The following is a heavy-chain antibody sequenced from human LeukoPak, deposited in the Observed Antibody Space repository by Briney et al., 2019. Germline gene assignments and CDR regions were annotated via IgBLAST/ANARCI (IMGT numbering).Heavy chain of an antibody. CDR1: GFAFDDYA. CDR3: AKAVKTGYLYGMSV. V-gene: IGHV3-23*05. CDR2: IESVT. Sequence: GGSLRLSCMASGFAFDDYAMSWVRQTPGKGLEWVSAIESVTYADSVKGRFTISRDKSKNTLYLQMNSLRAEDTALYYCAKAVKTGYLYGMSVWGQGTMVTVSS. J-gene: IGHJ3*01. D-gene: IGHD7-27*01.